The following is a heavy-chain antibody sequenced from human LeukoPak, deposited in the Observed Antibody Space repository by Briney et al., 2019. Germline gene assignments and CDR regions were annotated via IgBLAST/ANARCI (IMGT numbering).Heavy chain of an antibody. CDR3: ARVSAGSSGDPNFDY. Sequence: SQTLSLTCTVSGGSISSGDYYWSWIRQPPGKGLEWIGYIYYSGSTYYNPSLKSRVTISVDTSKNQFSLKLSSVTAADTAVYYCARVSAGSSGDPNFDYWGQGTLVTVSS. CDR1: GGSISSGDYY. D-gene: IGHD3-10*01. V-gene: IGHV4-30-4*01. J-gene: IGHJ4*02. CDR2: IYYSGST.